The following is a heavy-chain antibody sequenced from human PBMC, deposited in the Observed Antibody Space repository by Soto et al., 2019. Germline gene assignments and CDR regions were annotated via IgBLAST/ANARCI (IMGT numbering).Heavy chain of an antibody. D-gene: IGHD3-10*01. Sequence: GGSLRLSCAASGFTFSSYAMSWVRQAPGKGLEWVSAISGSGGSTYYADSVKGRFTISRDNSKNTLYLQMNSLRAEDTAVYYCARDAVYYGSGSKYHGMDVWGQGTTVTVSS. CDR2: ISGSGGST. CDR1: GFTFSSYA. J-gene: IGHJ6*02. V-gene: IGHV3-23*01. CDR3: ARDAVYYGSGSKYHGMDV.